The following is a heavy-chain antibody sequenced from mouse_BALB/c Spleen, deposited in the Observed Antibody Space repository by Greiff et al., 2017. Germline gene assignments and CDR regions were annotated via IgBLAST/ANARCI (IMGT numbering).Heavy chain of an antibody. V-gene: IGHV1S81*02. J-gene: IGHJ4*01. CDR2: INPSNGRT. CDR3: ARRGGGGFYYAMDY. CDR1: GYTFTSYW. Sequence: VQLVESGAELAKPGASVKMSCKASGYTFTSYWMHWVKQRPGQGLEWIGEINPSNGRTNYNEKFKSKATLTVDKSSSTAYMQLSSLTSEDSAVYYCARRGGGGFYYAMDYWGQGTSVTVSS.